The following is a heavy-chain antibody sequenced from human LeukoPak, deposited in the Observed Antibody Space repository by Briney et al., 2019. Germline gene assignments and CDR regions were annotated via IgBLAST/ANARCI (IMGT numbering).Heavy chain of an antibody. V-gene: IGHV1-2*02. D-gene: IGHD3-10*01. CDR3: ARDYPYYYGSGSSTDY. CDR2: INPNSGGT. CDR1: GYTFTGYY. Sequence: ASVTVSCKASGYTFTGYYMHWVRQAPGQGLEWMGWINPNSGGTNYAQKFQGRVTMTRDTPISTAYMELSRLRSDDTAVYYCARDYPYYYGSGSSTDYWGQGTLVTVSS. J-gene: IGHJ4*02.